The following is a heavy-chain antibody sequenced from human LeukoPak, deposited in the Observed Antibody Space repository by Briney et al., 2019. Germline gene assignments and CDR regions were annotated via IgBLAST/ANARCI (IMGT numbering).Heavy chain of an antibody. Sequence: PGGSLRLSCAASGFAFSNYDMLWVRQATGKGLEWVSAINTAADTYYPDSVKGRFTISRENAKSSLYLQMNSLRVGDTAVYYCARTTTPHYYGSGSYALGYWGQGTLVTVPS. CDR1: GFAFSNYD. CDR3: ARTTTPHYYGSGSYALGY. V-gene: IGHV3-13*04. CDR2: INTAADT. D-gene: IGHD3-10*01. J-gene: IGHJ4*02.